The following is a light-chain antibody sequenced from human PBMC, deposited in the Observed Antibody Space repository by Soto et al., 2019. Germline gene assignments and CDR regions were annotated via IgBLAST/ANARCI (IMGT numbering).Light chain of an antibody. Sequence: EIVMTQSPATLSVSPGERATLSCRASQSVSSNLAWYQQKPGQAPRLLIYGASTRATGIPARFSGSGSGTEFTLTISSLQCEDFAVYYCQQYNNWPSWTVGQGTKVEIK. CDR3: QQYNNWPSWT. J-gene: IGKJ1*01. V-gene: IGKV3-15*01. CDR1: QSVSSN. CDR2: GAS.